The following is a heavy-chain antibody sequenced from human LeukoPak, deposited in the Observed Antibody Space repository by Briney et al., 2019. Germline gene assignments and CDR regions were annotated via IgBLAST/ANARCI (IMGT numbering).Heavy chain of an antibody. J-gene: IGHJ4*02. D-gene: IGHD4/OR15-4a*01. Sequence: GGSLRLSCSASGFTFSTSAMHWVRQAPGKGPQFVSAITTNGRSTYYAGSVKGRFTISRDNSKSTLDLQMSSLRPEDTAVYYCVRDLTWGQGTLVTVSS. CDR3: VRDLT. CDR1: GFTFSTSA. V-gene: IGHV3-64D*06. CDR2: ITTNGRST.